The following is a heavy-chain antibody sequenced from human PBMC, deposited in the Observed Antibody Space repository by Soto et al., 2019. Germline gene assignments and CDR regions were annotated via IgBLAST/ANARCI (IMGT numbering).Heavy chain of an antibody. CDR2: IIPILGIA. CDR3: ARGLAVPAATTRYYYGLDI. D-gene: IGHD2-2*01. J-gene: IGHJ6*04. Sequence: WRRNENGKGLEWMGRIIPILGIANYAQKFQGRVTITADKSTSTAYMELSSLRSEDTAVYYCARGLAVPAATTRYYYGLDISGKG. V-gene: IGHV1-69*04.